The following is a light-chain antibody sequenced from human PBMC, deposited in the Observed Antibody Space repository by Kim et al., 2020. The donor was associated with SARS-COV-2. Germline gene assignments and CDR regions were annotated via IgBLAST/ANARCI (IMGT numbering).Light chain of an antibody. CDR1: KLGDRY. Sequence: SYELTQPPSVSVSPGQTASITCSGDKLGDRYACWYQQRPGQSPVLVIYQDSKRPSGIAERFSGSNSGNTATLTISGTQAMDEADYYCQAWDSTTASVVIGGGTQLTVL. J-gene: IGLJ2*01. V-gene: IGLV3-1*01. CDR3: QAWDSTTASVV. CDR2: QDS.